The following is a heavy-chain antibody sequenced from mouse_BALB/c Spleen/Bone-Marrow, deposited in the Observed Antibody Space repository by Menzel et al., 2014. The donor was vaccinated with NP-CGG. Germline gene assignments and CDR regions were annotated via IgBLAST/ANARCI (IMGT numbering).Heavy chain of an antibody. CDR3: ARDGIDY. Sequence: VHLVESGAELVRPGSPVKISCKASGYTFSSYWMNWVKQRPGQGLEWIGQIYPGDGDTNYNGKFKGKATLTADKSSSTAYMQLSSLTSEDSAVYFCARDGIDYWGQGTTLTVSS. CDR1: GYTFSSYW. CDR2: IYPGDGDT. D-gene: IGHD1-2*01. V-gene: IGHV1-80*01. J-gene: IGHJ2*01.